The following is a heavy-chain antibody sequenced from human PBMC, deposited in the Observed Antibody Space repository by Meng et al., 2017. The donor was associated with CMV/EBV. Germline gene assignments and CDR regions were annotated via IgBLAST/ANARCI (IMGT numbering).Heavy chain of an antibody. J-gene: IGHJ6*02. CDR3: AREAVDDFWSGYYYYGMDV. CDR2: INWNGGST. V-gene: IGHV3-20*04. D-gene: IGHD3-3*01. Sequence: GESLKISCAASGFTFDDYGMSWVRQAPGKGLEWVSGINWNGGSTGYADSVKGRFTISRDNAKNSLYLQMNSLRAEDTAVYYCAREAVDDFWSGYYYYGMDVWGQGTTVTVSS. CDR1: GFTFDDYG.